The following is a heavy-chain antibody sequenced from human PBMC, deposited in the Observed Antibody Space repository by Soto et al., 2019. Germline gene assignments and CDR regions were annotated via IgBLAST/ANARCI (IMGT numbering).Heavy chain of an antibody. CDR3: ARHICNFRYYYYDMDV. CDR1: GYTFTDYW. Sequence: PGESLKISWNCSGYTFTDYWIGWVRQLPAKGLEWMGIIYPGDSDTRCSPSFQGHVTITVDKSTNTAYLQWNTLRASDTAMYYSARHICNFRYYYYDMDVCGQGTTVTVSS. V-gene: IGHV5-51*01. CDR2: IYPGDSDT. J-gene: IGHJ6*02.